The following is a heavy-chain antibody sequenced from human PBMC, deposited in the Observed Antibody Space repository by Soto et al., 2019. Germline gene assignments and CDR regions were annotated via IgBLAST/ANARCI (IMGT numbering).Heavy chain of an antibody. J-gene: IGHJ2*01. CDR3: ARDPLWGTAMVLWYFDL. CDR1: GFTFSSYA. Sequence: QVQLVESGGGVVQPGRSLRLSCAASGFTFSSYAMHWVRQAPGKGLEWVAVISYDGSNKYYADSVKGRFTISRDNSQNPLYLQMHSLSAEYTAVFYCARDPLWGTAMVLWYFDLWGRGTLVTVSS. D-gene: IGHD5-18*01. V-gene: IGHV3-30-3*01. CDR2: ISYDGSNK.